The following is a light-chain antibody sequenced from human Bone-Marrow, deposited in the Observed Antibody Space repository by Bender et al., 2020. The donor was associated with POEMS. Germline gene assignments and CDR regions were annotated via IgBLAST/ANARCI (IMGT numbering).Light chain of an antibody. V-gene: IGLV2-14*03. CDR1: SSDVGGFNY. CDR2: DVT. Sequence: QSVLTQPPSVSGSPGQSITISCTGTSSDVGGFNYVSWYQQHPGKAPKLMIYDVTNRPSGVSNRFSGSKSGNTASLTISGLQAEDEADYYCCSYAGSNTWVFGGGTKLTVL. CDR3: CSYAGSNTWV. J-gene: IGLJ3*02.